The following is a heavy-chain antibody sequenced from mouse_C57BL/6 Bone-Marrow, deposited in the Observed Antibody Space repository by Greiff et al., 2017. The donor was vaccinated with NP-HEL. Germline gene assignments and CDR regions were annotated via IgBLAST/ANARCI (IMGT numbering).Heavy chain of an antibody. Sequence: VQLQQSGAELVRPGASDKLSCTVSGFNIKDDYMHWVKQRPEQGLEWIGWIDPENGDTEYASKFQGKATITADTSSNTAYLQLSSLTSEDTAVYYCTTGGSSPYAMDYWGQGTSVTVSS. CDR2: IDPENGDT. D-gene: IGHD1-1*01. J-gene: IGHJ4*01. V-gene: IGHV14-4*01. CDR1: GFNIKDDY. CDR3: TTGGSSPYAMDY.